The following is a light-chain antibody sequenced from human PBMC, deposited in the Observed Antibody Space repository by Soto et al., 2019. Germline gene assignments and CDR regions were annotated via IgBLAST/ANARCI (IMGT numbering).Light chain of an antibody. CDR1: QSVSSSY. J-gene: IGKJ3*01. CDR2: GAS. Sequence: EIVLTQSPGTLSLSPGERATLSCRASQSVSSSYLAWYQQQPGQAPRLLIYGASCRATGIPDRFSGSGSGTDFPLTISRLEPEDFAVYYCQQYGSSLLTFGPGTRVDF. V-gene: IGKV3-20*01. CDR3: QQYGSSLLT.